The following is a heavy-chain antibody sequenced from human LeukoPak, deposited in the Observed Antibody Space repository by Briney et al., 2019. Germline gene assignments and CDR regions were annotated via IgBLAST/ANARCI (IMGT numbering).Heavy chain of an antibody. CDR3: ARDSHAAFDV. J-gene: IGHJ3*01. Sequence: PSETLSLTCTVSDDSIRRYYWSWIRQSPGKGLEWIGYIFHGGSTNYNPSLKSRVTISVDPSKNQFSLKLTSVTAADTALYYCARDSHAAFDVWGQGTLVTVSS. CDR2: IFHGGST. CDR1: DDSIRRYY. V-gene: IGHV4-59*01.